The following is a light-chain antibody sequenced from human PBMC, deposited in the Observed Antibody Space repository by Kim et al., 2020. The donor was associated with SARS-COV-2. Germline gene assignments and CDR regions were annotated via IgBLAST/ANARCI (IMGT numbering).Light chain of an antibody. Sequence: SSELTQDPAVSVALGQTVRITCQGDSLRSYYASWYQQKPGQAPVLVIYGKNNRPSGIPDRFSGSSSGNTASLTITGAQAEDEADDYCNARDSSGNHRLFGGGTQQT. V-gene: IGLV3-19*01. CDR2: GKN. J-gene: IGLJ3*02. CDR1: SLRSYY. CDR3: NARDSSGNHRL.